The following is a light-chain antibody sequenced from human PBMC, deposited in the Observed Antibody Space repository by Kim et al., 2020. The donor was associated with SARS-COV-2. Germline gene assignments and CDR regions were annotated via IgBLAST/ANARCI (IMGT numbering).Light chain of an antibody. CDR2: QDS. J-gene: IGLJ3*02. V-gene: IGLV3-1*01. CDR1: KLGDKY. CDR3: QAWDSSPL. Sequence: VSVSPGQTASITCSGDKLGDKYACWYQQKPGQSPVLVIYQDSKRPSGIPERFSGSNSGNTATLTISGTQAMDEADYYCQAWDSSPLFGGGTKLTVL.